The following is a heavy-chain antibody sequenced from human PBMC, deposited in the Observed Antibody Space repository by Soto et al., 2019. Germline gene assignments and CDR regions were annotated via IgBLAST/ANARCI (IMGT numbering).Heavy chain of an antibody. CDR2: INPSGGST. CDR1: GYTLTELS. J-gene: IGHJ4*02. D-gene: IGHD3-3*01. Sequence: GASVKVSCKVSGYTLTELSMHWVRQAPGKGLEWMGIINPSGGSTSYAQKFQGRVTMTRDTSTSTVYMELSSLRSEDTAVYYCARGRDYYDFWSGPNFDYWGQGTLVTVSS. V-gene: IGHV1-46*03. CDR3: ARGRDYYDFWSGPNFDY.